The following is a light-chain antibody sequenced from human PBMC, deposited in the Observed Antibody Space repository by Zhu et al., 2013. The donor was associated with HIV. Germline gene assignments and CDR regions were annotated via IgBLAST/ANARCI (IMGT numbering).Light chain of an antibody. J-gene: IGKJ2*01. CDR1: QSLLYSSTDKSY. CDR2: WAS. V-gene: IGKV4-1*01. CDR3: QQHYSSPPT. Sequence: DIVMTQSPDSLAVSLGERASINCRSSQSLLYSSTDKSYLAWYQQKPGQPPKLLIFWASTRESGVPDRFTGSGSGTNFTLTISSLQAEDVAVYYCQQHYSSPPTFGQGTKLEIK.